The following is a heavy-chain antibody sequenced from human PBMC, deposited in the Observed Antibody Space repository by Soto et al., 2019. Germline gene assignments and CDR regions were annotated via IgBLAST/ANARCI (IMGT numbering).Heavy chain of an antibody. CDR3: ARDRYYYDSSGYYYVRDYYYYGMDV. CDR2: IWYDGSNK. CDR1: GFTFSSYG. V-gene: IGHV3-33*01. Sequence: GGSLRLSCAASGFTFSSYGMHWVRQAPGKGLEWVAVIWYDGSNKYYADSVKGRFTISRDNSKNTLYLQMNSLRAEDTAVYYCARDRYYYDSSGYYYVRDYYYYGMDVWGQGTTVTVSS. D-gene: IGHD3-22*01. J-gene: IGHJ6*02.